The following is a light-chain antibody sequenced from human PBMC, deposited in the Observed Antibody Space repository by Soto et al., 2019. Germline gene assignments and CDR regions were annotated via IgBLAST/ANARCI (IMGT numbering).Light chain of an antibody. CDR1: QSVSSN. V-gene: IGKV3-20*01. CDR3: QQYASAPLT. CDR2: DAS. Sequence: EIVMTQSPATLSVSPGERATLSCRASQSVSSNLAWYQQKPGQAPRLLVYDASTRATGIPDRFSASGSGTDFTLTISRLEPEDFAVYFCQQYASAPLTFGQWTKVDIK. J-gene: IGKJ1*01.